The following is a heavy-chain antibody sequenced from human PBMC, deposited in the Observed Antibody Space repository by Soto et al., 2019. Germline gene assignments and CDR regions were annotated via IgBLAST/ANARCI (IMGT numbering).Heavy chain of an antibody. CDR1: GGSISSYY. V-gene: IGHV4-59*01. Sequence: KPSETLSLTCTVSGGSISSYYWSWIRQPPGKGLEWIGYIYYSGSTNYNPSLKSRVTISVDTSKNQFSLKLSSVTAADTAVYYCARDSPSEGYCSGGSCYFAAFDIWGQGTMVTVSS. CDR3: ARDSPSEGYCSGGSCYFAAFDI. CDR2: IYYSGST. J-gene: IGHJ3*02. D-gene: IGHD2-15*01.